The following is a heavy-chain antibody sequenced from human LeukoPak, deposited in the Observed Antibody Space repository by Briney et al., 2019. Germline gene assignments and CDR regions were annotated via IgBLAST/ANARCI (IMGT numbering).Heavy chain of an antibody. CDR3: ARDPYSGTYGDTYYYYMDV. CDR1: GFTFSSYW. D-gene: IGHD1-26*01. CDR2: INSDGSNT. J-gene: IGHJ6*03. V-gene: IGHV3-74*01. Sequence: GGSLRLSCAASGFTFSSYWMNWVRQAPGKGLVWVSRINSDGSNTKYADSVKGRFTISRDNARNSLYLQINSLRAEDTAVYYCARDPYSGTYGDTYYYYMDVWGKGTTVTISS.